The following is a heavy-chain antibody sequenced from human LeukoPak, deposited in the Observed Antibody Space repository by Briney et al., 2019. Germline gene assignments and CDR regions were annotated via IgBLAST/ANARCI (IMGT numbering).Heavy chain of an antibody. D-gene: IGHD3-22*01. V-gene: IGHV3-7*01. CDR1: GFTFSGYW. J-gene: IGHJ4*02. CDR3: AGDSTGYYWAY. Sequence: PGGSLRLSCAASGFTFSGYWMSWVRQAPGNGLEWVANIKQDGSEKYYVDSVKGRFTISRDNAKNSLYLQMNSLRAEDTAVYYCAGDSTGYYWAYWGQGTLVTVSS. CDR2: IKQDGSEK.